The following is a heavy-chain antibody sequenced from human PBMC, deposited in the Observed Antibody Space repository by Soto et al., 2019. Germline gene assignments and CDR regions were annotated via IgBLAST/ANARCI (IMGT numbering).Heavy chain of an antibody. D-gene: IGHD6-6*01. CDR3: ARGLISDIAARGWFDP. J-gene: IGHJ5*02. CDR1: GYTFTGYY. CDR2: INPNSGGT. Sequence: GASVKVSCKASGYTFTGYYMHWVRQAPGQGLEWMGWINPNSGGTNYAQKFQGWVTMTRDTSISTAYMELSRLRSDDTAVYYCARGLISDIAARGWFDPWGQGTLVTVSS. V-gene: IGHV1-2*04.